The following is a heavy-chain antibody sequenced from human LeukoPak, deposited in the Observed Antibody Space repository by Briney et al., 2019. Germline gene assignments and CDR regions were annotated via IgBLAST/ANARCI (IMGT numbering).Heavy chain of an antibody. Sequence: GASVKVSCKVSGYTLTELSMHWVRQAPGKGLEWMGGFDPEDGETIYAQKFQGRVTMTEDTSTDTAYMELSSLRSEDTAVYYCATPVRSIVVVPAAPQNYYYYGMDVWAKGPRSPSP. CDR1: GYTLTELS. V-gene: IGHV1-24*01. CDR3: ATPVRSIVVVPAAPQNYYYYGMDV. J-gene: IGHJ6*02. D-gene: IGHD2-2*01. CDR2: FDPEDGET.